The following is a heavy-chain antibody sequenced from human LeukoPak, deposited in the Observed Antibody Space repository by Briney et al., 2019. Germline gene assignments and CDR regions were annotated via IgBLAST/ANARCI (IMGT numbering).Heavy chain of an antibody. Sequence: ASVKVSCKASGYTFTGYYMHWVRQAPGQGLEWMGWINPKSGGTNYAQKFQGRVTMTRDTSISTAYMELSRLRSDDTAVYYCARVPKSYYGSGSYEYNDYWGQGTLVTVSS. CDR3: ARVPKSYYGSGSYEYNDY. CDR2: INPKSGGT. J-gene: IGHJ4*02. CDR1: GYTFTGYY. D-gene: IGHD3-10*01. V-gene: IGHV1-2*02.